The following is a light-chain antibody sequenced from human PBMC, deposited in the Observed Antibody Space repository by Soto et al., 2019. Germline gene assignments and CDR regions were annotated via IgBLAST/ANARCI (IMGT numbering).Light chain of an antibody. CDR1: QGIDTY. CDR3: QQYTRAPFT. J-gene: IGKJ3*01. Sequence: DIQMTQSPSSLSAAVGDRVTITCRASQGIDTYLAWYQQKPGKVPKLLIYAASTVQSGVPSRFSGSGSGTDFTLTISSLQPEDVATYYCQQYTRAPFTFRPGTKVDIK. CDR2: AAS. V-gene: IGKV1-27*01.